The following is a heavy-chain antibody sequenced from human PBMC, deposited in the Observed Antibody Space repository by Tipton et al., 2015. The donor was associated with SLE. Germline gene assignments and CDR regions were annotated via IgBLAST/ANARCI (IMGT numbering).Heavy chain of an antibody. CDR1: GGTFSSYT. Sequence: QSGPEVKKPGSSVKVSCTASGGTFSSYTISWVRQAPGQGLEWMGRINPSGGNTIHAQKFQGRVTMTRDTSTSTVYMEVRSLRSEDTAVYYCARGERSLETYDFYYMDVWGKGATVTVSS. D-gene: IGHD1-1*01. CDR2: INPSGGNT. J-gene: IGHJ6*03. CDR3: ARGERSLETYDFYYMDV. V-gene: IGHV1-46*01.